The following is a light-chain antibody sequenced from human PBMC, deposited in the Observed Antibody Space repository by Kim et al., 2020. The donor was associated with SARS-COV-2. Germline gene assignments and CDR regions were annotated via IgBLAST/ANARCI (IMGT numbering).Light chain of an antibody. J-gene: IGLJ2*01. CDR1: SLKNYY. Sequence: LRPTVRLTCQVYSLKNYYATCYQQRPAQAPLLVLYCKSNRPSGIPDRFSGSASGNTASLTITGAQAEDEAAYYCTSRDSSGDHVVFGGGTQLTVL. CDR3: TSRDSSGDHVV. CDR2: CKS. V-gene: IGLV3-19*01.